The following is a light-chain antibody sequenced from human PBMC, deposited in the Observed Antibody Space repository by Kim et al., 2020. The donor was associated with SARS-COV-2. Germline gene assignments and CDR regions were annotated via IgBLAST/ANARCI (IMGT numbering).Light chain of an antibody. CDR2: NDY. Sequence: QPVLTQPPSASGTPGQRVAISCSGSSSNIGSNTVNWYQQLPGTAPKLLIYNDYKRPSGVPDRFSGSKSGSSASLAISGLQSEDEADYYCASWDDSLEGWLFGGGTQLTVL. CDR1: SSNIGSNT. J-gene: IGLJ3*02. CDR3: ASWDDSLEGWL. V-gene: IGLV1-44*01.